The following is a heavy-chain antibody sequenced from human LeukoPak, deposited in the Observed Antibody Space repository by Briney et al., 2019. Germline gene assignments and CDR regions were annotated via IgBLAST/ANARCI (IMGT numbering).Heavy chain of an antibody. CDR3: ARHDAVKVAEYFQH. D-gene: IGHD3-22*01. CDR1: GGSISSSSYY. Sequence: SETLSLTCTVSGGSISSSSYYWGWIRQPPGKGLEWIGCIYYSGSTYYNPSLKSRVTISVDTSKNQFSLKLSSVTAADTAVYYRARHDAVKVAEYFQHWGQGTLVTVSS. CDR2: IYYSGST. J-gene: IGHJ1*01. V-gene: IGHV4-39*01.